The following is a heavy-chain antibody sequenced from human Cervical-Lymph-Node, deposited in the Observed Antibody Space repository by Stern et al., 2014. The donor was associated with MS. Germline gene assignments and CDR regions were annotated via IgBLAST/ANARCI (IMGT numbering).Heavy chain of an antibody. V-gene: IGHV3-33*01. Sequence: QVQLGQSGGGVVQPGGSLRLSCAASGFTFNAYGMHWVRQAPGKGLEWVAVIWFDGTTKYYADSVKGRFTISRDKSKNTLYLQLNSLRAEDTAVFYCARGLYYFDYWGRGTLVTVSS. CDR1: GFTFNAYG. CDR3: ARGLYYFDY. CDR2: IWFDGTTK. J-gene: IGHJ4*02.